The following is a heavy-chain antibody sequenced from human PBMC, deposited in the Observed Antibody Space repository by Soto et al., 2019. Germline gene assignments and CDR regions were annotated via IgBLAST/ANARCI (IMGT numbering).Heavy chain of an antibody. D-gene: IGHD2-2*01. CDR1: GFIFTTNS. CDR2: ISYSGTFK. CDR3: VRYHPNSGTSTLDADS. J-gene: IGHJ4*02. Sequence: VRLVASGGGLVKPGGSLRLSCNASGFIFTTNSMNWVRHVPGKGLQLISSISYSGTFKSYGASVKGRFTISRDNAKNSLFLHMNNLSVEDTGLCYCVRYHPNSGTSTLDADSRGPGTLVTVSS. V-gene: IGHV3-21*01.